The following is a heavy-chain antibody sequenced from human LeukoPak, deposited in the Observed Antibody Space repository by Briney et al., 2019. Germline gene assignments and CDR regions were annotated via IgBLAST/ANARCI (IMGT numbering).Heavy chain of an antibody. CDR3: ARGAPHIYCTNGVCYFDY. V-gene: IGHV1-2*02. CDR1: GYTFTGYY. D-gene: IGHD2-8*01. J-gene: IGHJ4*02. CDR2: INPNSGGT. Sequence: GASVKVSCKASGYTFTGYYMHWVRQAPGQGLEWMGWINPNSGGTNYAQKLQGRVTMTRDTSISTAYMELSRLRSDDTAVYYCARGAPHIYCTNGVCYFDYWGQGTLVTVSS.